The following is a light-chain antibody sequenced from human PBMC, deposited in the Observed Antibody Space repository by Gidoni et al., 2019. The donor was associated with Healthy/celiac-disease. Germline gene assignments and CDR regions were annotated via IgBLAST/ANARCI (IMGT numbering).Light chain of an antibody. J-gene: IGLJ2*01. CDR3: CSYAGSYTV. V-gene: IGLV2-11*01. Sequence: QSALTQPRSVSGSPGQSVTISCTGTSSDVGGYNYVSWYQQPPGKAPKLMIYYVSTRPSGVPDRFSGSKSGNTASLTSSGLQAEDEADYYCCSYAGSYTVFGGGTKLTVL. CDR1: SSDVGGYNY. CDR2: YVS.